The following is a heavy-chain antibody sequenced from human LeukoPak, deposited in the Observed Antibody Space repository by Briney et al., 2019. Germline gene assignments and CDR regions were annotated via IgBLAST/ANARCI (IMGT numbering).Heavy chain of an antibody. CDR3: ARRFSGGYSSGWSVSYFDY. D-gene: IGHD6-19*01. J-gene: IGHJ4*02. CDR2: IYYSGST. V-gene: IGHV4-39*01. CDR1: GGSISSSSYY. Sequence: SETLSLTCTVSGGSISSSSYYWGWIRQPPGKGLEWIGSIYYSGSTYYNPSLKSRVTISVDTSKNQFSLKLSSVTAADTAVYYCARRFSGGYSSGWSVSYFDYWGQGTVVTVSS.